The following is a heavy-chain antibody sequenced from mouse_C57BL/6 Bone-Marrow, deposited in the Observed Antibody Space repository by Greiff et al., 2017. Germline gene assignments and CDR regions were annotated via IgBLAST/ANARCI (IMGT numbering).Heavy chain of an antibody. CDR2: IYPGDGDT. V-gene: IGHV1-82*01. CDR3: ERWEYKDAMDY. CDR1: GYAFSSSW. Sequence: VQLQQSGPELVKPGASVKISCKASGYAFSSSWMNWVKQRPGKGLEWIGRIYPGDGDTNYNGKFKGKATLTADKSSSTAYMQLSSLTSEDSAVSVGERWEYKDAMDYWGQGTSVTVSS. D-gene: IGHD1-3*01. J-gene: IGHJ4*01.